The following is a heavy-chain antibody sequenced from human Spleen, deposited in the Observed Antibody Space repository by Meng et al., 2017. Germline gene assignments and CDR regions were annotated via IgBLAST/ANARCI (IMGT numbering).Heavy chain of an antibody. J-gene: IGHJ4*02. Sequence: ASVKVSCKASGYTFTGYYMHWVRQAPGQGLEWMGWINPNSGGRHSAQKFQGRVTVTSDTSIGTAYMDLSGLRSDDTAVYYCARDARVAGDFWGQGTLVTVSS. CDR1: GYTFTGYY. CDR3: ARDARVAGDF. CDR2: INPNSGGR. D-gene: IGHD6-19*01. V-gene: IGHV1-2*02.